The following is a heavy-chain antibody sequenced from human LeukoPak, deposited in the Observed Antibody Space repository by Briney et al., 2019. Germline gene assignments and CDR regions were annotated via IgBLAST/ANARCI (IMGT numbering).Heavy chain of an antibody. J-gene: IGHJ5*02. CDR1: GYSISSGYY. CDR2: IYHSGST. Sequence: PSETLSLTCAVSGYSISSGYYWGWIRQPPGKGLEWNGSIYHSGSTYYNPSLKSRVTISVDTSKNQFSLKLSSVTAADTAVYYCARVVVVPAAVINWFDPWGQGTLVTVSS. CDR3: ARVVVVPAAVINWFDP. D-gene: IGHD2-2*01. V-gene: IGHV4-38-2*01.